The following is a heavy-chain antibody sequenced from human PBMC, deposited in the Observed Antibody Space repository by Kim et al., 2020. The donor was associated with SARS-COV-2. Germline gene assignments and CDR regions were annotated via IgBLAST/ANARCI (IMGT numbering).Heavy chain of an antibody. V-gene: IGHV1-3*01. Sequence: KCQGGATITRDHSASTAYMELSSLRSEDTAVYYCARRIAAAGTIVYYFDYWGQGTLVTVSS. CDR3: ARRIAAAGTIVYYFDY. D-gene: IGHD6-13*01. J-gene: IGHJ4*02.